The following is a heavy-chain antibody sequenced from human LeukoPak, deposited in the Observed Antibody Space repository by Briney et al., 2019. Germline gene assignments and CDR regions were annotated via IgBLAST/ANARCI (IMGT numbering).Heavy chain of an antibody. J-gene: IGHJ4*02. V-gene: IGHV1-18*01. CDR3: ATTDKYYGDSSEGL. CDR2: ISAYNGNT. D-gene: IGHD4-17*01. Sequence: ASVKVSCKASGYTFTSYGISWVRQAPGQGLEWMGWISAYNGNTNYAQKLQGRVTMTTDTSTSTAYMELRSLRSDDTAVYYCATTDKYYGDSSEGLWGQGTLVTVSS. CDR1: GYTFTSYG.